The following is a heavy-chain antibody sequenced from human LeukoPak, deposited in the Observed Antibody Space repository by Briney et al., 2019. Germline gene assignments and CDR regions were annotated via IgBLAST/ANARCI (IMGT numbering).Heavy chain of an antibody. Sequence: GGSLRFSCAASGFTFSSYWMSWVRQAPGKGLEWVANIKQDGSEKYYVDSVKGRFTISRDNAKNSLYLQMNSLRAEDTAVYYCARVGSMVRGYYGMDVWGKGTTVTVSS. CDR1: GFTFSSYW. V-gene: IGHV3-7*03. D-gene: IGHD3-10*01. CDR3: ARVGSMVRGYYGMDV. J-gene: IGHJ6*04. CDR2: IKQDGSEK.